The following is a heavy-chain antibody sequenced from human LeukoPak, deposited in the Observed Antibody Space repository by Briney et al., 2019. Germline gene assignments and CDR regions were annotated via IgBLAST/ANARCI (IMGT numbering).Heavy chain of an antibody. V-gene: IGHV3-21*01. CDR2: ISSSSSYI. J-gene: IGHJ6*03. Sequence: GGSLRLSCAASGFTFSDYNMRWIRQAPGKGLEWVSSISSSSSYIYYADSVKGRFTISRDNAKNSLYLQMNSLRAEDTAVYYCARYGRGSSSYYYMDVWGKGTTVTVSS. D-gene: IGHD3-10*01. CDR3: ARYGRGSSSYYYMDV. CDR1: GFTFSDYN.